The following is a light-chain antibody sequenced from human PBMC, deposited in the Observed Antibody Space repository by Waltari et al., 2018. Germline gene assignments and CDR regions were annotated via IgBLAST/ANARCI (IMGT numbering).Light chain of an antibody. CDR1: SGHSSNV. V-gene: IGLV4-69*01. CDR2: VNRDGSN. J-gene: IGLJ3*02. Sequence: QLILTQSPSASASLGASVKLTCTLSSGHSSNVIAWLQQQPEQGPRFLMKVNRDGSNRKGDAVADRFSGSSSGAARYLSISSLQSEDEADYFCQTGGHGTWVFGGGIKLTVL. CDR3: QTGGHGTWV.